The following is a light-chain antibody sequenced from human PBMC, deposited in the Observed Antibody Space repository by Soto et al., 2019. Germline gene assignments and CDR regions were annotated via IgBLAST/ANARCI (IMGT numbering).Light chain of an antibody. J-gene: IGKJ5*01. CDR1: QSIDNW. CDR2: EAS. V-gene: IGKV1-5*03. CDR3: QQYNTYST. Sequence: DIQVTQSPSTLSASAGDRVTITCRASQSIDNWLAWYQQKPGKAPKLLIYEASSLESGVPSRFSGSGSGTEFTLTITSLQPDDSATYYCQQYNTYSTFGQGKRLEIK.